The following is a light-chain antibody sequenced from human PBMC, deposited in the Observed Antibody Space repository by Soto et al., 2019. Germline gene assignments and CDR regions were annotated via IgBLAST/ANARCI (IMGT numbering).Light chain of an antibody. CDR3: QKYNSYWT. CDR1: QGISSW. Sequence: DIQMTQSPATRSASLGDRVTITCRASQGISSWLAWYQQKPGKAPKLLIYDASSLESGVPSRFSGRGSGTEFTLTISSLKHDDFATYYCQKYNSYWTFGQGTKVDIK. J-gene: IGKJ1*01. V-gene: IGKV1-5*01. CDR2: DAS.